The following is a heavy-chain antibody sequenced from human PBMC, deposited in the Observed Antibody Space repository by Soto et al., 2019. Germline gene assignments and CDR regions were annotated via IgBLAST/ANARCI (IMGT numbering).Heavy chain of an antibody. CDR1: GYPVTAYY. CDR3: ARGGGVGVAGSAAFDM. J-gene: IGHJ3*02. D-gene: IGHD3-3*01. CDR2: INPATGAA. Sequence: QLHLVQSGAVVKKPGASVTVSCSASGYPVTAYYMHWVRQAPGRGLEWMGGINPATGAAKYTQTFQGRVTMTRDKSTSTVFMELSGLTSEDTAGFYCARGGGVGVAGSAAFDMWGQGTLVTVSS. V-gene: IGHV1-2*02.